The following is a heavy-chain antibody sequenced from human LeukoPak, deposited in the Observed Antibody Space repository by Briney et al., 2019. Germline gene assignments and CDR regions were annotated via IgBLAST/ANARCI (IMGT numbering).Heavy chain of an antibody. Sequence: SQTLSLTCTVSGGSISSGGYYWSWIRQPPGKGLEWIGYIYHSGSTYYNSSLKSRVTISVDRSKSQFSLKLSSVTAADTAVYYCARGLIVGATSGFDYWGQGTLVTVSS. CDR1: GGSISSGGYY. J-gene: IGHJ4*02. V-gene: IGHV4-30-2*01. D-gene: IGHD1-26*01. CDR3: ARGLIVGATSGFDY. CDR2: IYHSGST.